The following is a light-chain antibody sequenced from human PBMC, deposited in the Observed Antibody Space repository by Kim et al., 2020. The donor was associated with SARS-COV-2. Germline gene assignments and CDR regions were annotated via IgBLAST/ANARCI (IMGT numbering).Light chain of an antibody. CDR2: GAS. J-gene: IGKJ4*01. CDR1: QSVSSSY. V-gene: IGKV3-20*01. Sequence: APGERSTLPCRASQSVSSSYLAWYQKKPGQAPRLLIYGASSRATGIPDRFSGSGSGTDFTLTISRLEPEDFAVYYCQQYGSSPLTFGGGTKVDIK. CDR3: QQYGSSPLT.